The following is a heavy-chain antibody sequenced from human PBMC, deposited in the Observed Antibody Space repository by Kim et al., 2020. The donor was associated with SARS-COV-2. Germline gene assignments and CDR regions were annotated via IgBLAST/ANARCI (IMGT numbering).Heavy chain of an antibody. CDR2: IYYSGST. CDR1: GGSISSSSYY. Sequence: SETLSLTCTVSGGSISSSSYYWGWIRQPPGKGLEWIGSIYYSGSTYYNPSLKSRVTISVDTSKNQFSLKLSSVTAADTAVYYCARLDYSNGVDAFDIWGQGTMVTVSS. D-gene: IGHD4-4*01. V-gene: IGHV4-39*01. CDR3: ARLDYSNGVDAFDI. J-gene: IGHJ3*02.